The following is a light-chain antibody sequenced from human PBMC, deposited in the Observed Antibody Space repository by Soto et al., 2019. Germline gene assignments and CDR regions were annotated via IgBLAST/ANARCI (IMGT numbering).Light chain of an antibody. CDR3: AAGDDSLNGPRV. CDR1: SSNIGSNT. V-gene: IGLV1-44*01. CDR2: SNN. J-gene: IGLJ1*01. Sequence: QSALTQPPSVSGTPGQRVTISCSGSSSNIGSNTVNWYQQLPGTAPKLLIYSNNQRPSGVPDRFSGSKSGTSASLAISGLQSEDEADYYCAAGDDSLNGPRVFGTGTKVTVL.